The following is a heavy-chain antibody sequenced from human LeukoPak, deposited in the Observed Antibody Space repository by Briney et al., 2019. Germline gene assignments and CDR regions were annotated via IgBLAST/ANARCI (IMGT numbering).Heavy chain of an antibody. J-gene: IGHJ4*02. CDR1: GYTLTELS. Sequence: ASVKVSCKVSGYTLTELSMHWVRQAPGKGLEWMGGFDPEDGETIYAQKFQGRVTMTEDTSTDTAYMELSSLRSEDTAVYYCAKAMRAVTKGTQYYFDYWGQGTLVTVSS. CDR3: AKAMRAVTKGTQYYFDY. CDR2: FDPEDGET. D-gene: IGHD4-17*01. V-gene: IGHV1-24*01.